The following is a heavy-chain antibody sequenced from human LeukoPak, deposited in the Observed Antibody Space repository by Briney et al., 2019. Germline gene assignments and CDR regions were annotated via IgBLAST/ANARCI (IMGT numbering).Heavy chain of an antibody. CDR2: IYSGGTT. Sequence: GGSLRLPCAASGFTVSGNYMSWVRQFPGKGLEWVSVIYSGGTTNYADSVKGRFTISRDYSKNTLYLQMNSLRPEDTAVYYCATRFSEQSWGQGTLVTVSS. J-gene: IGHJ4*02. CDR1: GFTVSGNY. CDR3: ATRFSEQS. D-gene: IGHD3-3*01. V-gene: IGHV3-66*02.